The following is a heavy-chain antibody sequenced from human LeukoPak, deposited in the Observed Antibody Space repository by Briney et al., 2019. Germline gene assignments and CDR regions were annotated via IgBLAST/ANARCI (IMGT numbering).Heavy chain of an antibody. J-gene: IGHJ4*02. CDR2: IYYSGST. CDR3: ARQNLRYYYGSGSHYDY. D-gene: IGHD3-10*01. CDR1: GGSISSSSYY. Sequence: SETLSLTCTVSGGSISSSSYYWGWIRQPPGKGLEWIGSIYYSGSTYYNPPLKSRVTISVDTSKNQFSLKLSSVTAADTAVYYCARQNLRYYYGSGSHYDYWGQGTLVTVSS. V-gene: IGHV4-39*01.